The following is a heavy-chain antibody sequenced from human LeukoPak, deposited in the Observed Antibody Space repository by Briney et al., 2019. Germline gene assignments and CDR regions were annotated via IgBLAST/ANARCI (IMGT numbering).Heavy chain of an antibody. CDR1: GFTVRRSY. Sequence: GRSLRRCRAASGFTVRRSYMIWARQAPGKGLHLLSVIYSGGTTYYADSVKGRCTISRDGSKNTLYLQMNSLRVEDTAVYYCARGLFLSGYLDAFDIWGQGTVVTVSS. J-gene: IGHJ3*02. D-gene: IGHD3-22*01. CDR2: IYSGGTT. CDR3: ARGLFLSGYLDAFDI. V-gene: IGHV3-53*01.